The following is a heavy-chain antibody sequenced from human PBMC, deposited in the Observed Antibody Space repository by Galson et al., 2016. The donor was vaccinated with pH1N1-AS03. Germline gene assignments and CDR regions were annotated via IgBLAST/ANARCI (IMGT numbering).Heavy chain of an antibody. CDR1: GFTFSDYY. D-gene: IGHD3-9*01. Sequence: SLRLSCAASGFTFSDYYMSWIRQTPGKGLEWVSYISGSGATIYYADSVKGRFSISRDSAKNSLFLQMNSLRVEDAAVYYCARSCYDILTNPLYWGQGVPVTVSS. J-gene: IGHJ4*02. CDR3: ARSCYDILTNPLY. V-gene: IGHV3-11*01. CDR2: ISGSGATI.